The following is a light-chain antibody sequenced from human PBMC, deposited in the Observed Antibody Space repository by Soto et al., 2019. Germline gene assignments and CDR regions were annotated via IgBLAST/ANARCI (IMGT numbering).Light chain of an antibody. V-gene: IGLV2-8*01. CDR3: NSYAGSNFVV. CDR2: EVI. CDR1: SSDVGGYNF. Sequence: QSVLTQPPSASGSLGQSVTISCTGTSSDVGGYNFVSWYQQHPGKAPKLLISEVIKRPPGVPDRFSGSKSGNTASLTVSGLQAEDEGDYYCNSYAGSNFVVFGGGTKLTVL. J-gene: IGLJ2*01.